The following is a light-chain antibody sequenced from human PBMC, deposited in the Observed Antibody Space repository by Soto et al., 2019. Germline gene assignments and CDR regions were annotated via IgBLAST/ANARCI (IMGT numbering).Light chain of an antibody. CDR3: AAWDDSLNGVV. J-gene: IGLJ2*01. CDR1: SSNIGNNA. CDR2: YDD. Sequence: QSVLTQPPSVSDAPRQRVTISCSGSSSNIGNNAVNWYQQLPGKAPKLLIYYDDLLPSGVSDRFSGSKSGTSASLPISGLQSEDEADYYWAAWDDSLNGVVFGGGTKLTV. V-gene: IGLV1-36*01.